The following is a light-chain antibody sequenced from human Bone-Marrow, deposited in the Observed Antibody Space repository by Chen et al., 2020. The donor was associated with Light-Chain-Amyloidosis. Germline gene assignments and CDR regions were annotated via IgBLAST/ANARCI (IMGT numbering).Light chain of an antibody. CDR3: SSYTSTFPYV. J-gene: IGLJ1*01. Sequence: QSALTQPASVSGSPGQSITISCTGTSRDVGRYNYVSCYQQHPGKVPKLIIHDVSDRPSGVSDRFSGSKSGNTASLTISGLQAEDEADYYCSSYTSTFPYVFGTGTRLTVL. CDR1: SRDVGRYNY. V-gene: IGLV2-14*03. CDR2: DVS.